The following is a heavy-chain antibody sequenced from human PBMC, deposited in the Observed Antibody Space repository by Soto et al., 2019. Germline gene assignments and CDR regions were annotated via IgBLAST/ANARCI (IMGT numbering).Heavy chain of an antibody. D-gene: IGHD4-4*01. V-gene: IGHV3-7*05. CDR2: INEDESEK. CDR1: GFTFRSYW. CDR3: ARGDFYSGDL. J-gene: IGHJ5*02. Sequence: EVQLVESGGGLVQPGGSLRLSCVASGFTFRSYWMSWVRQAPGKGLEWVANINEDESEKNYEDSVKGRFTISRDNAKNSLYLQVYSLGAEATAMYFCARGDFYSGDLWGEGTLVTVSP.